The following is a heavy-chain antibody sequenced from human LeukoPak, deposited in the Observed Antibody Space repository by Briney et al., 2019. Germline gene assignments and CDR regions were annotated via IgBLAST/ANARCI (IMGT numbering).Heavy chain of an antibody. J-gene: IGHJ4*02. CDR3: ARDYYNTSGYYRGGY. CDR1: GFTFSSYW. D-gene: IGHD3-22*01. CDR2: ISSSSGTI. Sequence: GGSLRLSCVASGFTFSSYWMNWVRQAPGKGLEWVSYISSSSGTIYYADSVKGRFTISRDNAKDSLYLQMNSLRAEDTAVYYCARDYYNTSGYYRGGYWGQGTLVTVSS. V-gene: IGHV3-48*01.